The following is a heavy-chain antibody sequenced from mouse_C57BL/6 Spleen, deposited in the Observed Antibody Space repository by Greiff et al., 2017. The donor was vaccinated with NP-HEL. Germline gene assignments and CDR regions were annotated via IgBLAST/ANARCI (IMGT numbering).Heavy chain of an antibody. J-gene: IGHJ4*01. CDR1: GYTFTSYW. CDR3: ARRDDYDEGDY. D-gene: IGHD2-4*01. V-gene: IGHV1-69*01. Sequence: QVQLQQSGAELVMPGASVKLSCKASGYTFTSYWMHWVKQRPGQGLEWIGEIDPSDSYTNYNQKFKGKSTLTVDKSSSTAYMQLSSLTSEDSAVYYCARRDDYDEGDYWGQGTSVTVSS. CDR2: IDPSDSYT.